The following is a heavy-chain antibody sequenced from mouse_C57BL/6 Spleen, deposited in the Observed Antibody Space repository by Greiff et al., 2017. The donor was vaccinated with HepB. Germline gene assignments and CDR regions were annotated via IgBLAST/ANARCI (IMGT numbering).Heavy chain of an antibody. CDR1: GYTFTSYW. CDR3: AITTVVRAY. J-gene: IGHJ3*01. V-gene: IGHV1-50*01. D-gene: IGHD1-1*01. Sequence: QVQLKESGAELVKPGASVKLSCKASGYTFTSYWMQWVKQRPGQGLEWIGEIDPSDSYTNYNQKFKGKATLTVDTSSSTAYIQLSSLTSEDSAVYYCAITTVVRAYWGQGTLVTVSA. CDR2: IDPSDSYT.